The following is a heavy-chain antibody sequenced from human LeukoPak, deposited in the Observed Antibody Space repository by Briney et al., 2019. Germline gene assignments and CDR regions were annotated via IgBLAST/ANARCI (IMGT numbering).Heavy chain of an antibody. Sequence: KIGGSLRLSCAASGFTFSSYSMNWVRQAPGKGLEWASYISSSSSYIYYADSVKGRFTISRDNAKNSLYLQMNSLRAEDTAVYYCARDRLPTHYYDSSGYTTDYWGQGTLVTVSS. D-gene: IGHD3-22*01. V-gene: IGHV3-21*01. CDR1: GFTFSSYS. CDR2: ISSSSSYI. CDR3: ARDRLPTHYYDSSGYTTDY. J-gene: IGHJ4*02.